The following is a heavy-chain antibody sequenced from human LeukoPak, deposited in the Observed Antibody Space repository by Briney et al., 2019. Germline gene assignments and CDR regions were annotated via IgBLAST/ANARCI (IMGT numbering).Heavy chain of an antibody. V-gene: IGHV3-23*01. CDR3: AKLWFGELAPVDY. D-gene: IGHD3-10*01. CDR2: ISGSGGST. CDR1: GFTFSSYA. Sequence: PGGSLRLSCGASGFTFSSYAMAWVRQAPGKGLEWVSAISGSGGSTYYADSVKGRFTISRDNSKNTLYLQMNSLRAEDTAVYYCAKLWFGELAPVDYWGQGTLVTVSS. J-gene: IGHJ4*02.